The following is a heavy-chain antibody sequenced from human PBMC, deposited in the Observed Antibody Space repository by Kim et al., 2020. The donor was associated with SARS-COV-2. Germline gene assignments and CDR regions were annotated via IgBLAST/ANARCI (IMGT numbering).Heavy chain of an antibody. Sequence: NPSLKSRVTRSVDTSKNRFSLKLSSVTAADTAVYYCARVAVAGNKRGFDYWGQGTLVTVSS. V-gene: IGHV4-39*01. J-gene: IGHJ4*02. CDR3: ARVAVAGNKRGFDY. D-gene: IGHD6-19*01.